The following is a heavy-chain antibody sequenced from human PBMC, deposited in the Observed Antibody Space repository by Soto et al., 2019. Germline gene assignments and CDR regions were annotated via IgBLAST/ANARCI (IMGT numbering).Heavy chain of an antibody. CDR1: GFTFSSYS. CDR2: ISSSSSYI. D-gene: IGHD4-17*01. V-gene: IGHV3-21*04. Sequence: PGGSLRLSCAASGFTFSSYSMNWVRQAPGKGLEWVSSISSSSSYIYYADSVKGRFTISRDNAKNSLYLQMNSLRAEDTAVYYCAKDLSRWPHYAFDSWGQGTLVTVSS. J-gene: IGHJ5*01. CDR3: AKDLSRWPHYAFDS.